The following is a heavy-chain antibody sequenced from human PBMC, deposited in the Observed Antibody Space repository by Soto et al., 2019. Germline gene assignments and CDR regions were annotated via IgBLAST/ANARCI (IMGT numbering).Heavy chain of an antibody. CDR3: ARKTRITVTPPFPYGMDV. D-gene: IGHD4-4*01. CDR1: GGSISSSSYY. V-gene: IGHV4-39*01. J-gene: IGHJ6*02. CDR2: IYYSGST. Sequence: QLQLQESGPGLVKPSETLSLTCTVSGGSISSSSYYWGWIRQPPGKGLEWIGSIYYSGSTYYNPSLKSRVTISVDTSKNQFSLKLSSVTAADTAVYYCARKTRITVTPPFPYGMDVWGQGTTVTVSS.